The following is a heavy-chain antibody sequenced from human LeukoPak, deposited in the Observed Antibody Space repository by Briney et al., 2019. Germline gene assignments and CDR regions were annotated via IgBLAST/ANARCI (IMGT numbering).Heavy chain of an antibody. CDR1: RLIFSRYA. V-gene: IGHV3-23*01. J-gene: IGHJ4*02. Sequence: SGRSLSPSCAPSRLIFSRYAMRWVRQGRGEGLGSDSAISGSGGSTYYADSVKGRFTISRDNSKNTLYLQMNSLRAEDTAVYYCKKALNYDSSGYIDYWGQGTLVTVSS. CDR3: KKALNYDSSGYIDY. D-gene: IGHD3-22*01. CDR2: ISGSGGST.